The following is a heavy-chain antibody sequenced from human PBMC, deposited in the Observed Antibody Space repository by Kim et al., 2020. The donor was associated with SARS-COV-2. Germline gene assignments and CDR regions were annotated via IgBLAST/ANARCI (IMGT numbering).Heavy chain of an antibody. J-gene: IGHJ4*02. CDR3: ARGLEGYGSGSYWGY. D-gene: IGHD3-10*01. Sequence: PSRRSRVTISVDTSKSQFSLKLSSVTAADTAVYYCARGLEGYGSGSYWGYWGQGTLVTVSS. V-gene: IGHV4-34*01.